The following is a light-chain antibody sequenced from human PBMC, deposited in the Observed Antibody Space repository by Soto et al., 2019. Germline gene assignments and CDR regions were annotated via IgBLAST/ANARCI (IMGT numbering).Light chain of an antibody. J-gene: IGKJ1*01. Sequence: DIQMTQSPSTLSASVGDRVTITCRASQSISSWLAWYQQKPGKAPKLLIYDASSLESGVPSRFSGSGSGTEFTLTISRLHTDDLATYYCQQYKSYLWTFGQGTKVEIK. V-gene: IGKV1-5*01. CDR3: QQYKSYLWT. CDR2: DAS. CDR1: QSISSW.